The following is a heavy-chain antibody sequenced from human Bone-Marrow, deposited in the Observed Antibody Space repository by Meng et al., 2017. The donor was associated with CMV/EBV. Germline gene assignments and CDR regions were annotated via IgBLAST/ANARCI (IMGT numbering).Heavy chain of an antibody. CDR1: GGSISSSSYY. CDR3: ASAYCSGGSPSCYYYYYGMDV. CDR2: IYYSGST. D-gene: IGHD2-15*01. J-gene: IGHJ6*02. Sequence: SETLSLTCIVSGGSISSSSYYWGWIRQPPGKGLEWIGNIYYSGSTYYNPSLKSRVTISVDTSKNQFSLKLSSVTAADTAVYYCASAYCSGGSPSCYYYYYGMDVWGQGPTVPSP. V-gene: IGHV4-39*07.